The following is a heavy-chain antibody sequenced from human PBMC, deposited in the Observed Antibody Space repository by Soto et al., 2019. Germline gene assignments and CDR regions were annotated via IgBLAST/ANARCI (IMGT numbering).Heavy chain of an antibody. D-gene: IGHD2-21*02. CDR2: IHHRKSA. CDR1: GDSISSEKW. CDR3: ARGGDWRFDY. J-gene: IGHJ4*02. V-gene: IGHV4-4*02. Sequence: QVQLQESGPGLVKPSGTLSLTCAVSGDSISSEKWWTWVRQPPGKGLEWIGDIHHRKSANYSFSLRSRVIKSVDKSKNQFSLRLTSVTAADTAIYYCARGGDWRFDYWGQGVLIAVSS.